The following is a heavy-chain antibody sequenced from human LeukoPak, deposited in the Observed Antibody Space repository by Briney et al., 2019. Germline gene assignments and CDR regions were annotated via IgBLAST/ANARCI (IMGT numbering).Heavy chain of an antibody. CDR2: ISAYNGNT. J-gene: IGHJ4*02. CDR3: ASVGRAGYSSGWYDY. CDR1: GYTFTSYG. Sequence: ASVKVSCKASGYTFTSYGISWVRQAPGQGLEWMGWISAYNGNTNYAQKLQGRVTMTTDTSTSTAYMELRSLRSDDTAVYYCASVGRAGYSSGWYDYWGQGTLVTVSS. V-gene: IGHV1-18*01. D-gene: IGHD6-19*01.